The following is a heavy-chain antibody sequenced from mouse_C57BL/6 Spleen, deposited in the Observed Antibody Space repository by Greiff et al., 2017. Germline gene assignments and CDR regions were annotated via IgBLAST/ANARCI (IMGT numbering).Heavy chain of an antibody. Sequence: QVQLQQPGAELVKPGASVKLSCKASGYTFTSYWMQWVKQRPGQGLEWIGEIDPSDSYTNYNQKFKGKATLTVDTSSSTAYMQLSSLTSEDSAVYYCARSPHDYGSSYGCAYWGQGTLVTVSA. CDR2: IDPSDSYT. V-gene: IGHV1-50*01. CDR1: GYTFTSYW. CDR3: ARSPHDYGSSYGCAY. J-gene: IGHJ3*01. D-gene: IGHD1-1*01.